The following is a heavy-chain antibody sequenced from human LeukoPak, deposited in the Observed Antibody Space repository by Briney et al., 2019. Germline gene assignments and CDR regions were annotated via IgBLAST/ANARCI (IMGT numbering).Heavy chain of an antibody. CDR3: ARGASYSSSWVY. J-gene: IGHJ4*02. CDR2: INTNSGGT. CDR1: GYTFTGYY. D-gene: IGHD6-13*01. Sequence: ASVKVSCKASGYTFTGYYMQWVRQAPGQGLEWMGWINTNSGGTNYAQKFQGRVTMTRDTSLSTAYMELSTLRSDDTALYYCARGASYSSSWVYWGQGTLVTVSS. V-gene: IGHV1-2*02.